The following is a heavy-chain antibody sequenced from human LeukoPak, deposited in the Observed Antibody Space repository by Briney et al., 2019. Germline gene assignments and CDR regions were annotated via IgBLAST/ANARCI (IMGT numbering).Heavy chain of an antibody. CDR2: LYSGGST. Sequence: GGSLRLSCAASEFTVSSNYMSWVRQAPGKGLEWVSVLYSGGSTYYADSVKGRFTISRDNSKNTLYLQMNTLRDEDTAVYYCARSGYSYGPFDYWGQGTLVTVSS. CDR1: EFTVSSNY. J-gene: IGHJ4*02. D-gene: IGHD5-18*01. CDR3: ARSGYSYGPFDY. V-gene: IGHV3-66*01.